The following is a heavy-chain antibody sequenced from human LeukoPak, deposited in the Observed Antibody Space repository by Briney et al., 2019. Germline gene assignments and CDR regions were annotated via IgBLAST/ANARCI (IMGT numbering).Heavy chain of an antibody. Sequence: ETLSLTCNVSGASVSSGSYYWSWIRQPPGKGLEWVSVIYSGGSTYYADSVKGRFTISRDNSKNTLYLQMNSLRDEDTAVYYCARAPLSTAGASDIWGQGTMVTVSS. CDR2: IYSGGST. D-gene: IGHD4-17*01. V-gene: IGHV3-53*01. J-gene: IGHJ3*02. CDR3: ARAPLSTAGASDI. CDR1: GASVSSGSYY.